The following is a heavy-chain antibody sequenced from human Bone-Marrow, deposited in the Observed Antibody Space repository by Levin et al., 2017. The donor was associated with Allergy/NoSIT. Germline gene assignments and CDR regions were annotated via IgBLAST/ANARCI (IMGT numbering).Heavy chain of an antibody. J-gene: IGHJ4*02. CDR2: MNPSSTNT. CDR3: ARAVRGHLLSDF. Sequence: WASVKVSCKTSGYIFTSFDIIWVRQATGQGLEWMGWMNPSSTNTGYSQRFQGRVTMTATTSINTAYMELSSLTSEDTALYFCARAVRGHLLSDFWGQGTQVTVSS. CDR1: GYIFTSFD. D-gene: IGHD3-10*01. V-gene: IGHV1-8*01.